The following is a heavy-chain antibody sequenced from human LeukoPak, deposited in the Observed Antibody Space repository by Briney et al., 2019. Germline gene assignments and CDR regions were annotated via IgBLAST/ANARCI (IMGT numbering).Heavy chain of an antibody. D-gene: IGHD3-22*01. J-gene: IGHJ4*02. CDR2: IYSGGST. CDR3: ARGGSYFDISGYYFY. CDR1: GFTVSSNT. Sequence: GGSLRLSCAASGFTVSSNTMSWVRQAPGKGLEWVSIIYSGGSTSYADSVKGRFTISRDNSKNTLYLQMNSLRTEDTAVYYCARGGSYFDISGYYFYWGQGTLVTVSS. V-gene: IGHV3-66*01.